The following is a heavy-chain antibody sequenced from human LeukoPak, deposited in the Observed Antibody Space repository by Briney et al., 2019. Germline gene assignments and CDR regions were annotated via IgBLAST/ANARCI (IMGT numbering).Heavy chain of an antibody. Sequence: GSLRLSCAASGFTFSNYWMSWVRQAPGKGLEWVANIKQDGSEKYYVDSVKGRFTISRDNAKNSLYLQMNSLRAEDTAVYYCAKEDYYFGMDVWGQGTTVTVSS. CDR3: AKEDYYFGMDV. J-gene: IGHJ6*02. CDR1: GFTFSNYW. CDR2: IKQDGSEK. V-gene: IGHV3-7*04.